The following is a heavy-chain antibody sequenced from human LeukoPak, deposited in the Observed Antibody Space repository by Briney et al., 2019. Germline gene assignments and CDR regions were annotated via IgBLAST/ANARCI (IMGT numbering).Heavy chain of an antibody. D-gene: IGHD5-24*01. Sequence: SVKVSCKASGGTFSSYAISWVRQAPGQGLEWMGGIIPIFGTANYAQKFQGRVTMTSDTPTSTVYMELSSLRSEDTAVYYCARARVMATIRPYFDYWGQGTLVIVSS. CDR3: ARARVMATIRPYFDY. J-gene: IGHJ4*02. V-gene: IGHV1-69*05. CDR1: GGTFSSYA. CDR2: IIPIFGTA.